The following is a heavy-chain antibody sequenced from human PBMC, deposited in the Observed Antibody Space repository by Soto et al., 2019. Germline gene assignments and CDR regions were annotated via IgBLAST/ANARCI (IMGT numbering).Heavy chain of an antibody. CDR3: ASGYFDWLLNGMDV. CDR1: GGTFSSYA. D-gene: IGHD3-9*01. CDR2: IIPIFGTA. Sequence: QVQLVQSGAGVKKPGSSVKVSCKASGGTFSSYAISWVRQAPGQGLEWMGGIIPIFGTANYAQKFQGRVTITADKSTSTAYMELSSLRSEDTAVYYCASGYFDWLLNGMDVWGQGTTVTVSS. V-gene: IGHV1-69*06. J-gene: IGHJ6*02.